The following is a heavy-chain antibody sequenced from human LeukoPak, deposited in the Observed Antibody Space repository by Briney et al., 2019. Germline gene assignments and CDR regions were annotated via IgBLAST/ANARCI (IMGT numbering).Heavy chain of an antibody. D-gene: IGHD3-10*01. Sequence: GGSLRLSCAASGFTFSSYSMNWVRQAPGKGLEWISYISSGSSAIYYADSVKGRFTISRDNAKNSLYLQTNSLRAEETAVYYCAAQSGSGSNYPDYWGQGTLVTVSS. J-gene: IGHJ4*02. CDR3: AAQSGSGSNYPDY. CDR2: ISSGSSAI. CDR1: GFTFSSYS. V-gene: IGHV3-48*01.